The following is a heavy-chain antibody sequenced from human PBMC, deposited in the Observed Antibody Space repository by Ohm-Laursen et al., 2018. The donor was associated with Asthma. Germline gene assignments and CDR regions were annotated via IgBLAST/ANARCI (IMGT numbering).Heavy chain of an antibody. CDR2: IHRTGST. J-gene: IGHJ4*02. CDR3: ARGVEYDYDSTGYYLDH. CDR1: GASFSTYY. D-gene: IGHD3-22*01. V-gene: IGHV4-59*12. Sequence: PGTLSLTCTLSGASFSTYYWGWIRQPPGKGLEWIGHIHRTGSTNYNPSLESRVTISIDTSTNQFSLKLSSVTAADTAVYYCARGVEYDYDSTGYYLDHWGQGTLVTVSS.